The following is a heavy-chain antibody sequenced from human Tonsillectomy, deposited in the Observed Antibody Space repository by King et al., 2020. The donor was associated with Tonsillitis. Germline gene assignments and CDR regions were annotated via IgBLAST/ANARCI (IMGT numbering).Heavy chain of an antibody. CDR3: AREGAVAVNYFAP. Sequence: QLQESGPGLAKSSETLSLTCSVSGYSISSGHYWGWIRQSPSKGLEWIGNVFHTGSTNYNPSLKSRVAISVDTSKNHFSLTIHSVTAADTAVYYCAREGAVAVNYFAPWGQGTFVTVPS. D-gene: IGHD6-19*01. V-gene: IGHV4-38-2*02. J-gene: IGHJ5*02. CDR2: VFHTGST. CDR1: GYSISSGHY.